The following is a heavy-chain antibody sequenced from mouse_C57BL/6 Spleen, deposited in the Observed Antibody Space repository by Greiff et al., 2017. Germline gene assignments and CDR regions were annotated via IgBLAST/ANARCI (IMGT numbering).Heavy chain of an antibody. V-gene: IGHV3-6*01. J-gene: IGHJ4*01. Sequence: ESGPGLVKPSQSLSLTCSVTGYSITSGYYWNWIRQFPGNKLEWMGYISYDGSNNYNPSLKNRISITRDTSKNQFFLKLNSVTTEDTATYYCARRAYGSSSYYAMGYWGEETSVTVSS. CDR2: ISYDGSN. D-gene: IGHD1-1*01. CDR3: ARRAYGSSSYYAMGY. CDR1: GYSITSGYY.